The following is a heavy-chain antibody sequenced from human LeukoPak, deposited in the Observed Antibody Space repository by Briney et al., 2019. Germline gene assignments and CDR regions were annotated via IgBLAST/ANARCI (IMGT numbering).Heavy chain of an antibody. V-gene: IGHV1-69*04. Sequence: SVKVSCKSSGGTFSSYAISWVRQAPGQGLEWMGRIIPILGIANYAQKFQGRVTITADKSTSTAYMELSSLRSEDTAVYYCARAGYSGYDLGYWGQGTLVTVSS. CDR3: ARAGYSGYDLGY. CDR1: GGTFSSYA. D-gene: IGHD5-12*01. CDR2: IIPILGIA. J-gene: IGHJ4*02.